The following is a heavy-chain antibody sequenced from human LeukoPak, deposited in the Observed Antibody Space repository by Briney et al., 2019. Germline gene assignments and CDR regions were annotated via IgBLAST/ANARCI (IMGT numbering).Heavy chain of an antibody. J-gene: IGHJ4*02. CDR3: TRDYGGFDY. D-gene: IGHD4-23*01. Sequence: GGSLRLSCRASGFTFGDYVMTWVRQAPGKGLGWVGFIRSKVYGGTTEYAASVKGRFIISRDDSKSIAYLQMNSLKTEDTAVYYCTRDYGGFDYWGQGTLVTVSS. V-gene: IGHV3-49*04. CDR2: IRSKVYGGTT. CDR1: GFTFGDYV.